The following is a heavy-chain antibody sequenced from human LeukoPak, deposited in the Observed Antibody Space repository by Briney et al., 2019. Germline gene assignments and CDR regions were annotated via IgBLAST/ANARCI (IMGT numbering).Heavy chain of an antibody. CDR3: AKNGGPHGIVV. D-gene: IGHD3-16*01. J-gene: IGHJ6*04. V-gene: IGHV3-7*02. Sequence: GGSLRLSCAASGFTFSSTWMSWVRQAPGKGLEWVANIKHDGSETNYVDSVKGRFTISRDNAKNSLHLQMNSLRVEDTAVYYCAKNGGPHGIVVWGEGTTVTVSS. CDR2: IKHDGSET. CDR1: GFTFSSTW.